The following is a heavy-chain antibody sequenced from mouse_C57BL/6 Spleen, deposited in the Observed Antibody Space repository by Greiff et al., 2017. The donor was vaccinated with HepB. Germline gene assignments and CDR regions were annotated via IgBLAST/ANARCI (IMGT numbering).Heavy chain of an antibody. V-gene: IGHV3-6*01. CDR2: ISYDGSN. J-gene: IGHJ2*01. CDR3: AIKANWDFDY. Sequence: EVKLQESGPGLVKPSQSLSLTCSVTGYSITSGYYWNWIRQFPGNKLEWMGYISYDGSNNYNPSLKNRISITRDTSKNQFFLKLNSVTTEDTATYYCAIKANWDFDYWGQGTTLTVSS. D-gene: IGHD4-1*01. CDR1: GYSITSGYY.